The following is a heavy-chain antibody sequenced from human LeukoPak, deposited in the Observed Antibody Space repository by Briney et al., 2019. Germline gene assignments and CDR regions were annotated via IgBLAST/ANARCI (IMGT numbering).Heavy chain of an antibody. Sequence: SETLSLTCTVSGGSISSGDYYWSWIRQPPGKGLEWIGYIYYSGSTYYNPSLKSRVTISVDTSKNQFSLKLSSVTAADTAVYYCAREGYDILTGYQLGIDYWGQGTLVTVSS. V-gene: IGHV4-30-4*01. D-gene: IGHD3-9*01. CDR3: AREGYDILTGYQLGIDY. CDR2: IYYSGST. CDR1: GGSISSGDYY. J-gene: IGHJ4*02.